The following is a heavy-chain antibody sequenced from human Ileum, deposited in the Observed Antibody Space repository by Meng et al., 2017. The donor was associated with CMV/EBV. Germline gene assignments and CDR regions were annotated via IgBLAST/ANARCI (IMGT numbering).Heavy chain of an antibody. V-gene: IGHV4-34*01. Sequence: QEQPQQWGPGLFKPSWTLSLNSAVYGGSFSSYHWTWIRQPPGKGLEWIGEVTRSGSTNYNPSLKSRLIISLDTSTNQFSLKLNSVTAADTAIYYCARGSSQVWELLHYWGQGTLVTVSS. D-gene: IGHD1-26*01. CDR1: GGSFSSYH. CDR3: ARGSSQVWELLHY. CDR2: VTRSGST. J-gene: IGHJ4*02.